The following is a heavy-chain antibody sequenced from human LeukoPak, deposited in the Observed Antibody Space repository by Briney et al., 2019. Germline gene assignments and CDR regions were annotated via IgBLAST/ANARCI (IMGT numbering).Heavy chain of an antibody. J-gene: IGHJ4*02. CDR1: GFTFSGSA. CDR2: IIVDSGKT. Sequence: ASVKVSCKASGFTFSGSAVQWVRQARGQRLEWLGWIIVDSGKTHYLQKLQERVTITRDMSTNTAYMELSSLRSEDTAVYYCAADATPLVRGLIIAFGYWGQGTQVTVSS. CDR3: AADATPLVRGLIIAFGY. D-gene: IGHD3-10*01. V-gene: IGHV1-58*01.